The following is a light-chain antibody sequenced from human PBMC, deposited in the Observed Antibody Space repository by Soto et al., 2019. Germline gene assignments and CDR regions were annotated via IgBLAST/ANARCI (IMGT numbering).Light chain of an antibody. CDR1: QSVLYSSNSKNY. CDR3: QQYYATPLT. Sequence: DIVLTQSPDSLAASLGERATINCKSSQSVLYSSNSKNYLAWYQQKPGQPPKLLIYWASTRESGVPDRFSGSGSGTDFTLTISSLQAEDVAVYYCQQYYATPLTFGGGTKV. CDR2: WAS. V-gene: IGKV4-1*01. J-gene: IGKJ4*01.